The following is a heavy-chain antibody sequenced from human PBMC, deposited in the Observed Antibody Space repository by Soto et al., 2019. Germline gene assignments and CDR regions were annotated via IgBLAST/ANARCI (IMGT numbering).Heavy chain of an antibody. Sequence: GGSLRLSCAASGFTFSSYAMHWIRQAPGKGLEWVAIISFDGSNEYYADSVKGRFTISRDNSKNTLYLQVRSLRAEDTAVYYCAKTYYYDRSGYYQNWFDPWGQGTLVTVSS. D-gene: IGHD3-22*01. V-gene: IGHV3-30-3*02. CDR2: ISFDGSNE. CDR3: AKTYYYDRSGYYQNWFDP. CDR1: GFTFSSYA. J-gene: IGHJ5*02.